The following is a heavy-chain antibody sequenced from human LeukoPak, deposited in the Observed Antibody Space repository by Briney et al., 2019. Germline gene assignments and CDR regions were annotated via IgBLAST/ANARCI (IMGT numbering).Heavy chain of an antibody. CDR2: IYYSGTA. CDR3: ARTKSGWYYSDY. CDR1: GGSMRSYY. Sequence: SETLSLTCTVSGGSMRSYYWSWIRQPPGKGLVLIGYIYYSGTANYNPSLESRVTILVDTSKNQFSLNLSSVTAADTAVYYCARTKSGWYYSDYWGQGTLVSVSS. J-gene: IGHJ4*02. D-gene: IGHD6-19*01. V-gene: IGHV4-59*08.